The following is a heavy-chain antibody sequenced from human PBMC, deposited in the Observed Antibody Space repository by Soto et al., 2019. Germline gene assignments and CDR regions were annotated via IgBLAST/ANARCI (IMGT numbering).Heavy chain of an antibody. V-gene: IGHV3-30*03. J-gene: IGHJ4*02. D-gene: IGHD1-26*01. CDR2: ISGDGNDK. CDR1: GFIFRNFG. Sequence: QVQLVESGGGVVQPGRSLRLSCAASGFIFRNFGMHWVRRAPGKGLEWVAVISGDGNDKYYPDSMKGRFTISRDNFNNTLYLQLNSLRPDDTAGYHCVQGASTAHQPLDSWGQGVLVTVSS. CDR3: VQGASTAHQPLDS.